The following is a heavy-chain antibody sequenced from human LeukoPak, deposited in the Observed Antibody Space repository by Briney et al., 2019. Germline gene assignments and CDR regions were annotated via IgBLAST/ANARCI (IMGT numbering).Heavy chain of an antibody. CDR2: ISYDGSNK. D-gene: IGHD1-1*01. J-gene: IGHJ4*02. Sequence: RRSLRLSCAASGFTFSSYGMHWVRQAPGKGLEWVAVISYDGSNKYYADSVKGRFTISRDNSKNTLYLQMNSLRAEDTAVYYCAKDFGTGTRRVADYWGQGTLVTVSS. V-gene: IGHV3-30*18. CDR1: GFTFSSYG. CDR3: AKDFGTGTRRVADY.